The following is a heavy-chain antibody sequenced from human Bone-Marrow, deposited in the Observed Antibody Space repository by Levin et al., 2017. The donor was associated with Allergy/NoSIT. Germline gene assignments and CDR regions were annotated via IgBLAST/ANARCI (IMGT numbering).Heavy chain of an antibody. V-gene: IGHV3-23*01. J-gene: IGHJ4*02. CDR3: AKGSIVVVPAASRFDY. Sequence: GGSLRLSCAASGFTFSSYAMSWVRQAPGKGLEWVSAISGSGGSTYYADSVKGRFTISRDNSKNTLYLQMNSLRAEDTAVYYCAKGSIVVVPAASRFDYWGQGTLVTVSS. D-gene: IGHD2-2*01. CDR2: ISGSGGST. CDR1: GFTFSSYA.